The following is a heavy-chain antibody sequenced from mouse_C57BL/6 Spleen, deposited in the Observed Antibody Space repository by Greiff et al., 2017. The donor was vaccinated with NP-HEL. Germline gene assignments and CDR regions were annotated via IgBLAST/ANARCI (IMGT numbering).Heavy chain of an antibody. Sequence: VQLQQSGAELVKPGASVTLCCKASGYTFTEYTIHWVKQRSGQGLEWIGWFYPGSGSIKYNEKFKDKATLTADKSSSTVNMELSIMTSEDAAVYFCARHGTGTGGYYLDYWGQGTTLTVSS. CDR3: ARHGTGTGGYYLDY. CDR1: GYTFTEYT. CDR2: FYPGSGSI. D-gene: IGHD4-1*01. J-gene: IGHJ2*01. V-gene: IGHV1-62-2*01.